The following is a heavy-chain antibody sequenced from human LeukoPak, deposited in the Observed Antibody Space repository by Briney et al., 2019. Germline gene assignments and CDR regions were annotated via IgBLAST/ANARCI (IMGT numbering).Heavy chain of an antibody. CDR1: GGSISSSSYY. CDR3: ARAVAGTGWAFDI. Sequence: SETLSLTCTVSGGSISSSSYYWGWIRQPPGKGLEWVGSIYYSGSTYYNPSLKSRVTISVDTSKNQFSLKLSSVTAADTAVYYCARAVAGTGWAFDIWGQGTMVTVSS. V-gene: IGHV4-39*07. CDR2: IYYSGST. J-gene: IGHJ3*02. D-gene: IGHD6-19*01.